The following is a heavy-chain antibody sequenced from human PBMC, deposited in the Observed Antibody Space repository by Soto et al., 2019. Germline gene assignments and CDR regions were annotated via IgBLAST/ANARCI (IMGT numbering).Heavy chain of an antibody. CDR1: GFTFNNFA. Sequence: GGSLRLSCAASGFTFNNFAMSWVRQAPGKGPEWVSTISAGGDNSYYADSVEGRFTISRDNSKNTLYLQMNSLRAEDTAVYYCAKDLQWVNFDYWGQGTLVTVSS. V-gene: IGHV3-23*01. J-gene: IGHJ4*02. CDR3: AKDLQWVNFDY. D-gene: IGHD2-8*01. CDR2: ISAGGDNS.